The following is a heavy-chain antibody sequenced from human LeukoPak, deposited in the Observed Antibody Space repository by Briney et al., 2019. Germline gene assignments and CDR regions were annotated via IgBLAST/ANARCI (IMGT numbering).Heavy chain of an antibody. CDR2: ISWNSGSI. Sequence: PGGSLRLSCAASGFTFSSYWMHWVRQAPGKGLEWVSGISWNSGSIGYADSVKGRFTISRDNAKNSLYLQMNSLRAEDTALYYCARKNGDYYSYWGQGTLVTVSS. D-gene: IGHD4-17*01. J-gene: IGHJ4*02. CDR3: ARKNGDYYSY. CDR1: GFTFSSYW. V-gene: IGHV3-9*01.